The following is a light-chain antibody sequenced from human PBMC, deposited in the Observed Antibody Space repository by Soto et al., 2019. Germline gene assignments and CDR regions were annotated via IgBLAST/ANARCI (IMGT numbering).Light chain of an antibody. Sequence: QSALTQPASVSGSPGQSITISCTGTSADVSSSNFVSWYQLRPGKAPRLILYDVTHRPSGISNRFSGSKAGDTASLTISGLQLEDEADYYCTSYRRGPLYVFGTGTKLTVL. J-gene: IGLJ1*01. CDR3: TSYRRGPLYV. CDR1: SADVSSSNF. V-gene: IGLV2-14*03. CDR2: DVT.